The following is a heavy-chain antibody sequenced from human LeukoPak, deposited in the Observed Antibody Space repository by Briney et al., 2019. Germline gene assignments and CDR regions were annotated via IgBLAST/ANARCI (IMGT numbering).Heavy chain of an antibody. CDR3: AGDRMALGDY. Sequence: GGSLRLSCAASGFTFSSHWMHWVRQAPGKGLGWVSRINSDGSITSYADSVKGRFTISRDNAKNTLYLQMNSLRAEDTAVYYCAGDRMALGDYWGQGTLVTVSS. V-gene: IGHV3-74*01. CDR2: INSDGSIT. D-gene: IGHD7-27*01. CDR1: GFTFSSHW. J-gene: IGHJ4*02.